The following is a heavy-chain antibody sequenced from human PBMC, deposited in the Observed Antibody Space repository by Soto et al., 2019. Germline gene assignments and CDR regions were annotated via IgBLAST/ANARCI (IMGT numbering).Heavy chain of an antibody. Sequence: SVKVSCKASGGTFSSYTISWVRQAPGQGLEWMGRIIPILGIANYAQKFQGRVTITADKSTSTAYVELSSLRSEDTAVYYCARDQDDYGGNSTPFDYWGQGTLVTVSS. V-gene: IGHV1-69*04. CDR2: IIPILGIA. CDR1: GGTFSSYT. CDR3: ARDQDDYGGNSTPFDY. J-gene: IGHJ4*02. D-gene: IGHD4-17*01.